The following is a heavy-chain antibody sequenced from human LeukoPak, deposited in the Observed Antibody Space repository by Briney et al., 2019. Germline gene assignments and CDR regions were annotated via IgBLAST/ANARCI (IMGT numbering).Heavy chain of an antibody. CDR1: GGSFSGYY. Sequence: PSETLSLTCAVYGGSFSGYYWSWIRQPPGKGLEWIGEINHSGSTIYNPSLKSRVTISVDTSKNQFSLKLSSVTAADTAVYYCARGLRIAARGDNWFDPWGQGTLVTVSS. J-gene: IGHJ5*02. CDR2: INHSGST. V-gene: IGHV4-34*01. CDR3: ARGLRIAARGDNWFDP. D-gene: IGHD6-6*01.